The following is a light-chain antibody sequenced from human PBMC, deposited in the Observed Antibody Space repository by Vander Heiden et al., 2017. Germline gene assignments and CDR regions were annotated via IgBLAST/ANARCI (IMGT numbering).Light chain of an antibody. CDR1: QSLLHDNGYND. CDR2: LGF. CDR3: MQSRQIPLT. J-gene: IGKJ4*01. Sequence: QSLLHDNGYNDLAWYRQKSVQSPQLLIYLGFTRPSGVPDRFTGSGSGRDFTLKISKVEAADVGVYYCMQSRQIPLTFGGGT. V-gene: IGKV2-28*01.